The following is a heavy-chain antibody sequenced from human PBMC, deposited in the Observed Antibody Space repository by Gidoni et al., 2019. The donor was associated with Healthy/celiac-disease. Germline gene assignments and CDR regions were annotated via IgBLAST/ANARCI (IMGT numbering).Heavy chain of an antibody. CDR3: ARVALYGDYADY. J-gene: IGHJ4*02. Sequence: EVQLVESGGGLVKPGGSLRLSCAASGFPFSSYSMNWVRQAPGKGLEWVSSISSSSSYIYYADSVKGRFTISRDNAKNSLYLQMNSLRAEDTAVYYCARVALYGDYADYWGQGTLVTVSS. D-gene: IGHD4-17*01. V-gene: IGHV3-21*01. CDR1: GFPFSSYS. CDR2: ISSSSSYI.